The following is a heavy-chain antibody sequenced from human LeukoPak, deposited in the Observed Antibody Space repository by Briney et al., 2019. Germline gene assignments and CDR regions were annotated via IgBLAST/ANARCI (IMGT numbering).Heavy chain of an antibody. Sequence: SETLSLTCTVSGGSISSYYWSWIRQPPGKGLEWIGYIYYSGSTNYSPSLKSRVTISVDTSKNQFSLKLSSVTAADTAVYYCATFGHSSGYYYFDYWGQGTLVTVSS. CDR1: GGSISSYY. V-gene: IGHV4-59*01. D-gene: IGHD3-22*01. CDR3: ATFGHSSGYYYFDY. CDR2: IYYSGST. J-gene: IGHJ4*02.